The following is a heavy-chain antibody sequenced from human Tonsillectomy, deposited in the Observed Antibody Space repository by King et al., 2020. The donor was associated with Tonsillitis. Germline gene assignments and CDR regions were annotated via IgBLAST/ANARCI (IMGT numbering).Heavy chain of an antibody. D-gene: IGHD3-10*01. CDR3: ARQGFGDLYFDY. CDR2: INPSGGST. CDR1: GYTLSICN. J-gene: IGHJ4*02. V-gene: IGHV1-46*01. Sequence: AQLVQSGAEVKKPGASVKVSCKASGYTLSICNMHWVRQAPGQGLEWMGIINPSGGSTIYAQKFQGRVTMTRDTSTSTVHMELSSLRSEDTAVYYCARQGFGDLYFDYWGQGTLVTVSS.